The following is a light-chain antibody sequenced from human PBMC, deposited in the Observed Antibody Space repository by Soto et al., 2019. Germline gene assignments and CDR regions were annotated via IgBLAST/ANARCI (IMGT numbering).Light chain of an antibody. Sequence: DIQMTQSPSTLSASVGDRVTITCRASQSISSWLAWYQQKPGKAPKLLIYKASSLESGVPSRFSGSGSGTEFTLTISSLQPDDFAIYNCQQYNSYPLTFGGGTKVEIK. CDR1: QSISSW. CDR2: KAS. V-gene: IGKV1-5*03. J-gene: IGKJ4*01. CDR3: QQYNSYPLT.